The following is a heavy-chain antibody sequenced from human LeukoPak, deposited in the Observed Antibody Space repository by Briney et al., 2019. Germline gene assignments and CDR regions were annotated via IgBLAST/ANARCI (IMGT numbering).Heavy chain of an antibody. CDR2: LYYGGRT. CDR1: GGTISTSLYY. D-gene: IGHD2-2*01. J-gene: IGHJ6*03. Sequence: PSETLSLTCSVSGGTISTSLYYWGWIRQPPGKGLEWIGSLYYGGRTYYNPSLKSRVTISIDTSKNQFSLRLTSVTAADTAVYYCARRYCSGADCYGGDSYYYMDVWGKGTTVTISS. V-gene: IGHV4-39*01. CDR3: ARRYCSGADCYGGDSYYYMDV.